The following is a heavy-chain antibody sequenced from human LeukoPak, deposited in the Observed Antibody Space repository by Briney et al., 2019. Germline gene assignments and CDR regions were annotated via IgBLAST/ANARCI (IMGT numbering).Heavy chain of an antibody. V-gene: IGHV3-30*02. CDR3: ARGDGYCSSASCSGN. Sequence: GGSLRLSCAASKFTFSNYWMGWVRQAPGKGLEWVAFIRFDGSNKYYADSVKGRFTISRDNSKNTLYLQMKSLRPEDTAVYYCARGDGYCSSASCSGNWGQGTLVTVSS. D-gene: IGHD2-2*03. CDR1: KFTFSNYW. J-gene: IGHJ4*02. CDR2: IRFDGSNK.